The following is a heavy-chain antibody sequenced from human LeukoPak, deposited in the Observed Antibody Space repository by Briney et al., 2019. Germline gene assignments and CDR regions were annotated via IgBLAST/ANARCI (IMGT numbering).Heavy chain of an antibody. J-gene: IGHJ4*02. Sequence: GGSLRLSCVASGFTFSSYSMNWVRQAPGKGLEWVSSISSRANYLYYTDSVKGRFTVSRDNAKNSLYLQMDSLRAEDTAIYWCARDLSGFMRNDHWGQGILVTVSS. CDR1: GFTFSSYS. D-gene: IGHD1-14*01. V-gene: IGHV3-21*01. CDR3: ARDLSGFMRNDH. CDR2: ISSRANYL.